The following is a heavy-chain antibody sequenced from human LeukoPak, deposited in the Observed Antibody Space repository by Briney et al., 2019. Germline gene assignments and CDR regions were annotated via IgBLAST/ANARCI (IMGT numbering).Heavy chain of an antibody. CDR2: INPNSGGT. J-gene: IGHJ4*02. D-gene: IGHD1-26*01. CDR3: ARWPLVGASRQAFDY. CDR1: GYTFTGYY. V-gene: IGHV1-2*02. Sequence: ASVKVSCKASGYTFTGYYMHRVRQAPGQGLEWMGWINPNSGGTNYAQKFQGRVTMTRDTSISTAYIELSRLRSDDTAVYYCARWPLVGASRQAFDYWGQGTLVTVSS.